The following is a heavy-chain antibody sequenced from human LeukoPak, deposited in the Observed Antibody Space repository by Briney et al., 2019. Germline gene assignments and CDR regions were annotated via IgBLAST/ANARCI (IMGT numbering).Heavy chain of an antibody. Sequence: PGGSLRLSCAASGFTFSDYYMSWIRQAPGKGLEWVSYISSSSSYINYADSVKGRFTISRDNAKNSLYLQMNSLRAEDTAVYYCARGHSDTFAPGYYYGMDVWGQGTTVTVSS. CDR1: GFTFSDYY. D-gene: IGHD2-2*02. V-gene: IGHV3-11*05. CDR3: ARGHSDTFAPGYYYGMDV. CDR2: ISSSSSYI. J-gene: IGHJ6*02.